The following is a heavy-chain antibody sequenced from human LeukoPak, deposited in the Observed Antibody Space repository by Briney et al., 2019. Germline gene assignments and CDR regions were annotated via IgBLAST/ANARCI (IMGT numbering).Heavy chain of an antibody. CDR3: ARNAAHEYYFDY. CDR2: TSHRGST. Sequence: ASETLSLTCSVSGGSISSTNWWSWVRQPPGKGLEWIGETSHRGSTNHNPSLKSRVTISVDKSKNQFSLKLSSVTAADTAVYYCARNAAHEYYFDYWGQGTLVTVSS. J-gene: IGHJ4*02. CDR1: GGSISSTNW. V-gene: IGHV4-4*02. D-gene: IGHD2-15*01.